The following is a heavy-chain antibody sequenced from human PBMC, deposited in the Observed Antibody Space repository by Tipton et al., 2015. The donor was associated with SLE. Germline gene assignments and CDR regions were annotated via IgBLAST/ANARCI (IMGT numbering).Heavy chain of an antibody. J-gene: IGHJ3*02. Sequence: SLRLSCAASGFTFSSYAMSWVRQAPGKGLEWVSTISGSGGSTYYADSVKGRFTISRDNSKNTLYLQMNSLRAEDTAVYYCAKDSIVVVTRGAFDIWGQGTMVTVSS. CDR2: ISGSGGST. D-gene: IGHD2-21*02. CDR1: GFTFSSYA. V-gene: IGHV3-23*01. CDR3: AKDSIVVVTRGAFDI.